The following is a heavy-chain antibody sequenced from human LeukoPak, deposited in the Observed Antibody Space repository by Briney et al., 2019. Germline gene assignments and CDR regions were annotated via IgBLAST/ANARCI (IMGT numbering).Heavy chain of an antibody. D-gene: IGHD3-10*01. Sequence: GGSLRLSCAASGFTFSTYAMSWVRQAPGKGLEWVSAITSSGSNTFYANSVKGRFTISRDNSKNTLYLQMNSLRAEDTAVYYCARDPAGVDYWGQGTLVTVSS. V-gene: IGHV3-23*01. CDR2: ITSSGSNT. CDR3: ARDPAGVDY. J-gene: IGHJ4*02. CDR1: GFTFSTYA.